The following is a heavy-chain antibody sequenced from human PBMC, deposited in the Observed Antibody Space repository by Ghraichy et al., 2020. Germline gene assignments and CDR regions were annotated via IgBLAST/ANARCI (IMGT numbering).Heavy chain of an antibody. J-gene: IGHJ6*03. Sequence: GGSLRLSCAASGFTFSSYAMSWVRQAPGKGLEWVSGLSGSGGSTYNADSVKGRFTISRDNSKNTMYLQMNSLRAEDTAVYYCAKFRGNSGHYNYHMDGWSTGTTVTVSS. CDR1: GFTFSSYA. D-gene: IGHD4-23*01. CDR3: AKFRGNSGHYNYHMDG. V-gene: IGHV3-23*01. CDR2: LSGSGGST.